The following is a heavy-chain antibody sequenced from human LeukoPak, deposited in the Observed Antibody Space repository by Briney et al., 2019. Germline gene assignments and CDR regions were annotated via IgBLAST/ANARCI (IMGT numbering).Heavy chain of an antibody. V-gene: IGHV1-46*01. Sequence: ASVKVSCKASGYTFTGYYMHWVRQAPGQGLEWMGIINPSGGSTSYAQKFQGRVTMTRDMSTSTVYMELSSLRSEDTAVYFCARLEQLVRAFDVWGQGTMVTVSS. CDR1: GYTFTGYY. CDR2: INPSGGST. J-gene: IGHJ3*01. CDR3: ARLEQLVRAFDV. D-gene: IGHD6-13*01.